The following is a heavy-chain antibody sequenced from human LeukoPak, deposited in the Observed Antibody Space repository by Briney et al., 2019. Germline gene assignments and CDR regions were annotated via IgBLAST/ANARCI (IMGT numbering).Heavy chain of an antibody. J-gene: IGHJ4*02. Sequence: SVKVSCKASGGTFSSYAISWVRQAPGQGLEWMGGIIPIFGTANYAQKFQGRVTITADESTSTAYMELSSLRSEDTAVYYCARPRDIAVAEHFDYWGQGTLVTVSS. CDR1: GGTFSSYA. CDR2: IIPIFGTA. D-gene: IGHD6-19*01. CDR3: ARPRDIAVAEHFDY. V-gene: IGHV1-69*13.